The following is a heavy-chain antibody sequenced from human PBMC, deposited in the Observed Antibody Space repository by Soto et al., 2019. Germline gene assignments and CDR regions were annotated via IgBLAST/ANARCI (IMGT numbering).Heavy chain of an antibody. CDR2: ISWNSGTI. Sequence: EVQLVESGGGLVQPGRSLRLSCAASGFTFDDYAMHWVRQAPGKGLEWVSGISWNSGTIGYADSVKGRFPISRDNAKNSLYLQMNSLRAEDTALYYCATDRTGSAYYFDYWGQGTLVTVSS. CDR3: ATDRTGSAYYFDY. D-gene: IGHD3-16*01. CDR1: GFTFDDYA. J-gene: IGHJ4*02. V-gene: IGHV3-9*01.